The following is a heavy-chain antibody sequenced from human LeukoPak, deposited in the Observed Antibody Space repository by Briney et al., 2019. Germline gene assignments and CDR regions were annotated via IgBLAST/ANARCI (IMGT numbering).Heavy chain of an antibody. CDR2: INPSGGST. D-gene: IGHD6-19*01. J-gene: IGHJ5*02. CDR1: GGTFSSYA. V-gene: IGHV1-46*01. CDR3: ARDSRYSSGWYEP. Sequence: ASVKVSCKASGGTFSSYAISWVRQAPGQGLEWVGIINPSGGSTSYAQKFQGRVTMTRDTSTSTVYMELSSLRSEDTAVYYCARDSRYSSGWYEPWGQGTLVTVSS.